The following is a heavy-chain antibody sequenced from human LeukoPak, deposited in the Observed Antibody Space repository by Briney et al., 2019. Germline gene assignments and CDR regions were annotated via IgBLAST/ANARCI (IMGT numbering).Heavy chain of an antibody. J-gene: IGHJ3*02. CDR2: IYYSGST. D-gene: IGHD3-22*01. CDR3: ARIYYYDSSGYSLIDAFDI. Sequence: SETLSLTCAVYGGSFSGYYWSWIRQPPGKGLEWIGYIYYSGSTNYNPSLKSRVTISVDTSKNQFSLKLSSVTAADTAVYYCARIYYYDSSGYSLIDAFDIWGQGTMVTVSS. CDR1: GGSFSGYY. V-gene: IGHV4-59*01.